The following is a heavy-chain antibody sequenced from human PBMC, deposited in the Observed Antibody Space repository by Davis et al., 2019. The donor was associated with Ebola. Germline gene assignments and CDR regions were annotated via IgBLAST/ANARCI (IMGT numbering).Heavy chain of an antibody. D-gene: IGHD2-15*01. CDR1: GYTFTNYG. CDR3: ARVGVAGAFDI. J-gene: IGHJ3*02. Sequence: SVKVSCKASGYTFTNYGISWVRQAPGQGLEWMGGIIPIFGTANYAQKFQGRVTITADDSTSTAYMELSSLRSEDTAVYYCARVGVAGAFDIWGQGTMVTVSS. V-gene: IGHV1-69*13. CDR2: IIPIFGTA.